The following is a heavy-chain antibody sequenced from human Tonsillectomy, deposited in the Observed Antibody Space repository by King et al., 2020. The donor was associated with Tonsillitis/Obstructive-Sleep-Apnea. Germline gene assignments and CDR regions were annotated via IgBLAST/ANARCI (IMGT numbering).Heavy chain of an antibody. CDR1: GFTFSSYS. CDR3: ARGAIVVVPADTDY. CDR2: ISSSSSYI. Sequence: VQLVESGGGLVKPGGSLRLSCAASGFTFSSYSMNWVRQAPGKGLEWVSSISSSSSYIYYAESVNGRFTISRDNAKNSLYLQMNSLRAEDTAVYYCARGAIVVVPADTDYWGQGTLVTVSS. V-gene: IGHV3-21*01. J-gene: IGHJ4*02. D-gene: IGHD2-2*01.